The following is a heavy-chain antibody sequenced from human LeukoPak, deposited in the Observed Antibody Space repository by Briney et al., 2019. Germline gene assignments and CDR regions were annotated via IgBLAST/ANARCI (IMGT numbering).Heavy chain of an antibody. J-gene: IGHJ4*02. CDR1: GGTFSSYA. CDR3: ARDYYGSGSYYQGAFDY. Sequence: SVKVSCKASGGTFSSYAISWVRQAPGQGLEWMGGIIPIFGTANYAQKFQGRVTITADESTSTAYMELSSLRSEDTAVYYCARDYYGSGSYYQGAFDYWGQGTLVTVSS. D-gene: IGHD3-10*01. CDR2: IIPIFGTA. V-gene: IGHV1-69*13.